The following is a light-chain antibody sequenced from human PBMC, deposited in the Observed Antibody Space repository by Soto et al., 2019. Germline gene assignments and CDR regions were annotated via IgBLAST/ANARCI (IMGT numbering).Light chain of an antibody. V-gene: IGLV2-14*03. CDR3: SSYTSSSTLVV. CDR1: SSDVGGYNY. J-gene: IGLJ2*01. Sequence: QSALTQPASVSGSPGQSITISCTGTSSDVGGYNYVSWYQQHPGKAPKLMISDVSSRPSGVSYRFSGSKSGNTASLTISGLQAEDEADYSCSSYTSSSTLVVFGGGTKVTVL. CDR2: DVS.